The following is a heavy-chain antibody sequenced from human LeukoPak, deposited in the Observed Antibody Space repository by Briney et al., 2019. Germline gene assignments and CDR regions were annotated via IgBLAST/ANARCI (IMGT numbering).Heavy chain of an antibody. Sequence: GGSLRLSCAASGFTFSNAWMSWVRQAPGKGLEWVGRIKSKTDGGTTDYAAPVKGRFTISRDDSKDTLYLQMNSLKTEDRAVYYYRLVTVTKKDTMTYYFDYSGQGTLVTVS. D-gene: IGHD4-17*01. CDR3: RLVTVTKKDTMTYYFDY. V-gene: IGHV3-15*01. CDR2: IKSKTDGGTT. CDR1: GFTFSNAW. J-gene: IGHJ4*02.